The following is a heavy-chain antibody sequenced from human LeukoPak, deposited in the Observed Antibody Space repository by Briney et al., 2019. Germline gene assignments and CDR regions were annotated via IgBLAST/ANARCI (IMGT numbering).Heavy chain of an antibody. J-gene: IGHJ4*02. CDR1: GFTFSSYA. CDR3: AKGSSGWYGAAFENY. Sequence: GGSLRLSCAASGFTFSSYAMSWVRQAPGKGLEWVSAISGSGGSTYYADSVKGRFTISRDNSKNTLYLQTNSLRAEDTAVYYCAKGSSGWYGAAFENYWGQGTLVTVSS. CDR2: ISGSGGST. V-gene: IGHV3-23*01. D-gene: IGHD6-19*01.